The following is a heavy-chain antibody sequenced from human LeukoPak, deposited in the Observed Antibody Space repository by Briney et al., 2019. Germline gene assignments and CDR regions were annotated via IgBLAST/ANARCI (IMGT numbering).Heavy chain of an antibody. CDR3: ARHGSLTIFGVVIPYNPFDI. V-gene: IGHV4-59*08. D-gene: IGHD3-3*01. Sequence: PSETLSLTCTVSGGSISSYYWSWIRQPPGKGLEWIGYIYYSGSTNYNPSLKSRVTISVDTSKNQFSLKLSSVTAADTAVYYCARHGSLTIFGVVIPYNPFDIWGQGTMVTVSS. J-gene: IGHJ3*02. CDR1: GGSISSYY. CDR2: IYYSGST.